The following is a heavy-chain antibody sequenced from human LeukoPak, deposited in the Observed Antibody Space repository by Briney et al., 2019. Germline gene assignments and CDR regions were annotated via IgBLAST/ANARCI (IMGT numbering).Heavy chain of an antibody. J-gene: IGHJ4*02. Sequence: GGSLRLSCAASGISFSNYAMSWVRQAPARGAEWVSSIRGNGETFYGDSVKGRFTLSRDDSRNTVYLQLNNLRVDDTAKYYCAKANWVSNADAVWWGQGTQVTVSS. CDR1: GISFSNYA. V-gene: IGHV3-23*01. D-gene: IGHD1-1*01. CDR3: AKANWVSNADAVW. CDR2: IRGNGET.